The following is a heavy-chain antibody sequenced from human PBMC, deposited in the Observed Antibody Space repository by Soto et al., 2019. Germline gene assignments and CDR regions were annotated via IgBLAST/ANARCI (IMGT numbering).Heavy chain of an antibody. Sequence: EVQLLGSGGDLVQPGESLRLSCVASGITGGSRALIWGRQVPGEGLEWVSSITDTGGDTKYADSVKGRFTISRDNSKNTLYLLMSRLRDEDSARYFCARGSEESYPGSRMFDLWGRGTLVTVSS. J-gene: IGHJ5*02. CDR2: ITDTGGDT. D-gene: IGHD3-10*01. V-gene: IGHV3-23*01. CDR1: GITGGSRA. CDR3: ARGSEESYPGSRMFDL.